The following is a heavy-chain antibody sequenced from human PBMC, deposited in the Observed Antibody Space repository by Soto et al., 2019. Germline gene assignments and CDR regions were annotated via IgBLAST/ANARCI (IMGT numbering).Heavy chain of an antibody. Sequence: EVQLVESGGGLVQPGGSLRLSCAASGFTFSDYYMNYVRQAPGKGLEWVGRSRNKANSYTKEYAASVRGRFTISRDDSKNSLYLHMNSIRTEDTAVYYCARDLSPNFRGLDVWGQGTTVTVS. CDR1: GFTFSDYY. CDR3: ARDLSPNFRGLDV. CDR2: SRNKANSYTK. J-gene: IGHJ6*02. V-gene: IGHV3-72*01. D-gene: IGHD7-27*01.